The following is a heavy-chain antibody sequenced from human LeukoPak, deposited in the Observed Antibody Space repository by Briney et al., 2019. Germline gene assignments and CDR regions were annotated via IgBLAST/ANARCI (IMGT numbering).Heavy chain of an antibody. V-gene: IGHV1-46*01. CDR3: ARGTTLEYYDFWSGYYSRGVMGYFDY. Sequence: ASVKVSRKASGYTFTSYYMHWVRQAPGQGLEWMGIINPSGGSTSYAQKFQGRVTMTRDTSTSTVYMELSSLRSEDTAVYYCARGTTLEYYDFWSGYYSRGVMGYFDYWGQGTLVTVSS. CDR2: INPSGGST. D-gene: IGHD3-3*01. CDR1: GYTFTSYY. J-gene: IGHJ4*02.